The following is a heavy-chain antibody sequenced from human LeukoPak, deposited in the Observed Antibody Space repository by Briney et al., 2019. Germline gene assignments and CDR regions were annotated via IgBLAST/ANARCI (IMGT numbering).Heavy chain of an antibody. V-gene: IGHV4-59*12. D-gene: IGHD2-2*01. CDR1: GGSISSYY. J-gene: IGHJ5*02. CDR2: IYHSGST. CDR3: ARESHPPRVPVAQNWSDP. Sequence: SETLSLTCTVSGGSISSYYWSWIRQPAGKGLEWIGYIYHSGSTYYSPSLKSRVTISVDTSKNQFSLKMRSVTAADTAVYYCARESHPPRVPVAQNWSDPWGQGTLVTVSS.